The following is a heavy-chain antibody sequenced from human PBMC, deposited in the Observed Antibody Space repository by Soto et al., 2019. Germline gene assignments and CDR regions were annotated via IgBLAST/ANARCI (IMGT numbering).Heavy chain of an antibody. Sequence: QVYVVQSGAEVKQPGDSVKVSCKTSGYIFVDYGINWVRQAPGQGLEWMGWISTYRGNANLAQKFQGRVTLTTDTATRTAYMELRSLRSDDTAVYYCAKRTSGTTWGESDYWGQGALVTVSS. CDR2: ISTYRGNA. J-gene: IGHJ4*02. V-gene: IGHV1-18*04. CDR3: AKRTSGTTWGESDY. CDR1: GYIFVDYG. D-gene: IGHD4-17*01.